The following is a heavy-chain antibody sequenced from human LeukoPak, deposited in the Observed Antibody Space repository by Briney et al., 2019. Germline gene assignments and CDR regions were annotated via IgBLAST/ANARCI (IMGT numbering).Heavy chain of an antibody. CDR1: GGTFSSYA. CDR2: IIPIFGTA. Sequence: SVKVSCKASGGTFSSYAISWVRQAPGQGLEWMGGIIPIFGTANYAQKFQGRVTITRNTSISTAYMELSSLRSEDTAVYYCARERLAAAGNWFDPWGQGTLVTVSS. D-gene: IGHD6-13*01. V-gene: IGHV1-69*05. CDR3: ARERLAAAGNWFDP. J-gene: IGHJ5*02.